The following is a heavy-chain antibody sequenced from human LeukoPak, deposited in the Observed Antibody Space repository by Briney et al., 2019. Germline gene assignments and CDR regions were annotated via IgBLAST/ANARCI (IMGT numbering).Heavy chain of an antibody. CDR2: IRYDGSNK. D-gene: IGHD3-3*01. V-gene: IGHV3-30*02. CDR1: GFTFSSYG. Sequence: GGSLRLSCAASGFTFSSYGMHWVRQAPGKGLEWVAFIRYDGSNKYYADSVKGRFTISRDNSKNTLYLQMNSLRAEDTAVYYCAKDPPVLEWSIDYYMDVWGQGTTVTVSS. CDR3: AKDPPVLEWSIDYYMDV. J-gene: IGHJ6*03.